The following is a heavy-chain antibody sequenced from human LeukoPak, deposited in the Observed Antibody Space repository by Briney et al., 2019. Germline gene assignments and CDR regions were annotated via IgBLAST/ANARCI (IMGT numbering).Heavy chain of an antibody. CDR3: ARDREAVAGTPDI. CDR1: GFTFSSYA. Sequence: GGSLRLSCAAPGFTFSSYAMSWVRQAPGKGLEWVSAISGSGGSTYYADSVKGRFTISRDNAKNSLYLQMNSLRAEDTAVYYCARDREAVAGTPDIWGQGTMVTVSS. V-gene: IGHV3-23*01. CDR2: ISGSGGST. D-gene: IGHD6-19*01. J-gene: IGHJ3*02.